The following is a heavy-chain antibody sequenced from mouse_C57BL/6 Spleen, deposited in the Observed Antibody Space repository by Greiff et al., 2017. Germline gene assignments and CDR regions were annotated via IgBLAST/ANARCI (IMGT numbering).Heavy chain of an antibody. CDR3: ARDKGYGYAMDY. CDR1: GFTFSSYA. D-gene: IGHD2-2*01. CDR2: ISDGGSYT. V-gene: IGHV5-4*01. Sequence: DVHLVESGGGLVQPGGSLKLSCAASGFTFSSYAMSWVRQTPEKRLEWVATISDGGSYTYYPDNVKGRFTISRDNAKNNLYLQMSHLKSEDTAMYYCARDKGYGYAMDYWGQGTSVTVSS. J-gene: IGHJ4*01.